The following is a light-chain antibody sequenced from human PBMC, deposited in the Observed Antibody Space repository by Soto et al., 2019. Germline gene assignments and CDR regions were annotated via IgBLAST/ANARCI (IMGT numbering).Light chain of an antibody. CDR1: SSNIGAGYD. CDR2: GNR. Sequence: QSVLTQPPSVSGAPGQRVTISCTGSSSNIGAGYDVHWYQQLPGTAPKLLIHGNRNRPSGVPDRFSGSKSGTSASLAITGLQAEDEAVYDCQSYDSSLSGYVFGTATKVTVL. CDR3: QSYDSSLSGYV. V-gene: IGLV1-40*01. J-gene: IGLJ1*01.